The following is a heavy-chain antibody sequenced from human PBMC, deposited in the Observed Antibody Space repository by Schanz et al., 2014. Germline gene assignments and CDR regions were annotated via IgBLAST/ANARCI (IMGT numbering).Heavy chain of an antibody. V-gene: IGHV4-59*08. J-gene: IGHJ6*03. CDR1: GGSISSYY. CDR3: ARQGTTRFQYYMDV. D-gene: IGHD1-1*01. CDR2: IYYNGGTP. Sequence: QLQLQESGPGLVKPSETLSLTCTVSGGSISSYYWSWIRQPPGKGLEWIGSIYYNGGTPLYTPSLKSRATISADTSKNHFSLKLTSVAAADTAVYYCARQGTTRFQYYMDVWGEGTSVFVS.